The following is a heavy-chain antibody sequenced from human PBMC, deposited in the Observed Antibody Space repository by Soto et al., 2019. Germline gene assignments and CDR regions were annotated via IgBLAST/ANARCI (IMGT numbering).Heavy chain of an antibody. V-gene: IGHV3-33*01. D-gene: IGHD3-10*01. CDR2: IWYDGSNK. J-gene: IGHJ5*02. CDR3: ARGGRGYNWFDP. Sequence: ESGGGVVQPGRSLRLSCAASGFTFSSYGMHWVRQAPGKGLEWVAVIWYDGSNKYYADSVKGRFTISRDNSKNTLYLQMNSLRAEDTAVDYCARGGRGYNWFDPWGQGTLVTVSS. CDR1: GFTFSSYG.